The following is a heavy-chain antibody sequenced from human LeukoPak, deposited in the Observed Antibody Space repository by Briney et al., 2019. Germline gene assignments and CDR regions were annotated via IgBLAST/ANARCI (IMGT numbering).Heavy chain of an antibody. CDR3: ARASYSYDINGWVPFDY. D-gene: IGHD3-22*01. Sequence: SETLSLTCTVSGNSISSGDNYWSWIRQPAGKGLEWIGRIYTSGSTNYNPSLKSRVTISGDTSKNQFSLRLSSVTAADTAVYYCARASYSYDINGWVPFDYWGQGTLVTVSS. CDR2: IYTSGST. V-gene: IGHV4-61*02. J-gene: IGHJ4*02. CDR1: GNSISSGDNY.